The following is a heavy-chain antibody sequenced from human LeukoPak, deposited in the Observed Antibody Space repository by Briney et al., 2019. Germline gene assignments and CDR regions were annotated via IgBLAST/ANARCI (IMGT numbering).Heavy chain of an antibody. CDR2: VSYDGSNK. CDR3: AREYYDILTGSYYFDY. D-gene: IGHD3-9*01. J-gene: IGHJ4*02. Sequence: GGSLRLSCAASGFTFSSYAMHWVRQAPGKGLEWVAVVSYDGSNKYYADSVKGRFTISRDNSKNTLYLQMNSLRAEDTAVYYCAREYYDILTGSYYFDYWGQGTLVTVSS. CDR1: GFTFSSYA. V-gene: IGHV3-30*04.